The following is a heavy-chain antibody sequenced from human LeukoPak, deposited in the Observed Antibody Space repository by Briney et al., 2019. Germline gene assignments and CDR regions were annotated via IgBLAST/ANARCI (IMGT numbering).Heavy chain of an antibody. D-gene: IGHD6-19*01. J-gene: IGHJ4*02. CDR3: ARDIGRWLVRFDY. V-gene: IGHV3-30*04. CDR2: ISYDGSNK. CDR1: GFTFSSYA. Sequence: PGGSLGLSCAASGFTFSSYAMHWVRQAPGKGLEWVAVISYDGSNKYYADSVKGRFTISGDNSKNTLYLQMNSLRAEDTAVYYCARDIGRWLVRFDYWGQGTLVTVSS.